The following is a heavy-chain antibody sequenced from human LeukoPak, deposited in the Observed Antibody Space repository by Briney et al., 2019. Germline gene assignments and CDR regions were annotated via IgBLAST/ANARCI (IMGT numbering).Heavy chain of an antibody. D-gene: IGHD3-10*01. V-gene: IGHV4-59*01. CDR3: ARVPASGVDWYFDP. CDR1: GGSISSYY. Sequence: SETLSLTCTVSGGSISSYYWSWIRQPPGKGLEWIGYIYYSGSTNYNPSLKSRVTISVDTSKNQFSLKLSSVTAADTAVYYCARVPASGVDWYFDPWGRGTLVTVSS. CDR2: IYYSGST. J-gene: IGHJ2*01.